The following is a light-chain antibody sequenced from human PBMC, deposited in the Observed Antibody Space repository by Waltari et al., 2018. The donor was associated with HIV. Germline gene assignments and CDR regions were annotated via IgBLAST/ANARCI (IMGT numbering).Light chain of an antibody. Sequence: ETVMTPSPAPLSVSPGERATLSCWASQSVRTNLAWYQQKAGQAPRLLIYGTTARATGIPARFSGRGSGTEFTITSSSLQSEDFAVYYCQQYNSWPTFGQGTKVEIK. V-gene: IGKV3-15*01. CDR2: GTT. CDR1: QSVRTN. CDR3: QQYNSWPT. J-gene: IGKJ1*01.